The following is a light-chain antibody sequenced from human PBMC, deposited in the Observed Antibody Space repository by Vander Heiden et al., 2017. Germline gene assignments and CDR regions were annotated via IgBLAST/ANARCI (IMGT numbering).Light chain of an antibody. CDR2: DVS. J-gene: IGLJ2*01. CDR1: SSDVGAYNY. V-gene: IGLV2-14*03. Sequence: QSALTQPASVSGSPGQSITISCTGTSSDVGAYNYVSWYQQHPGKAPKIMIYDVSNRPSGVSIRFSGSKSGNTASLTISELQAEDEADYYCSSYTSSSTLEVFGGGTKLTVL. CDR3: SSYTSSSTLEV.